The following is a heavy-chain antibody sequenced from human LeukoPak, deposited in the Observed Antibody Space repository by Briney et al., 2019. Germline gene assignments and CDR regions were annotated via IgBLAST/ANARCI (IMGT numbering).Heavy chain of an antibody. J-gene: IGHJ4*02. Sequence: SETLSLTCTVSGGSISSSSYYWGWIRQPPGKGLEWIGYIYYSGSTNYNPSLKGRVTISVDTSKNQFSLKLSSVTAADTAVYYCARLVVPAAPFDYWGQGTLVTVSS. CDR1: GGSISSSSYY. D-gene: IGHD2-2*01. V-gene: IGHV4-61*05. CDR2: IYYSGST. CDR3: ARLVVPAAPFDY.